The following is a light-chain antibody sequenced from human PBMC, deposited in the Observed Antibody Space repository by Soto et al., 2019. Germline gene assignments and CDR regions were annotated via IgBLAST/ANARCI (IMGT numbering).Light chain of an antibody. CDR3: QQCDGLPLT. CDR1: QDISIY. CDR2: YAS. J-gene: IGKJ4*01. Sequence: DTQMTQSPLFLSASVGDSVSITCQASQDISIYLNWYQHKPGKVPKLLIYYASNLTTGVPPRFSGSGSGTHFTLTIGSLQPEDIATYYCQQCDGLPLTFGGGTKLTI. V-gene: IGKV1-33*01.